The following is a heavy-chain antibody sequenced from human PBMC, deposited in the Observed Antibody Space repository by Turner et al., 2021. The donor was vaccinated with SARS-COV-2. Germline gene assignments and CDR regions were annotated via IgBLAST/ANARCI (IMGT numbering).Heavy chain of an antibody. V-gene: IGHV3-53*01. CDR3: ARGHVPAASNFYYYYYYGMDV. J-gene: IGHJ6*02. D-gene: IGHD2-2*01. CDR1: GFTVSSNY. CDR2: IYSGGST. Sequence: EVQLVESGGGLIQPGGSLRLSCAASGFTVSSNYMSWVRQAPGKGLEWVSVIYSGGSTYYADSGKGRFTISRDNSKNTLYLQMNSLRAEDTAVYYCARGHVPAASNFYYYYYYGMDVWGQGTTVTVSS.